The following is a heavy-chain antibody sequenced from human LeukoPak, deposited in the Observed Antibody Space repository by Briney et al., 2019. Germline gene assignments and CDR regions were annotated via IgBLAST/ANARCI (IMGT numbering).Heavy chain of an antibody. CDR1: GYTFTSYG. J-gene: IGHJ5*02. D-gene: IGHD5-18*01. CDR2: ISGYDGVT. Sequence: ASVKVSCKASGYTFTSYGISWVRQAPGQGLEWMGWISGYDGVTNYAQKLQGRVTMTTDTSTSTAYMELSSLRSEDTAVYYCARGQIQLWSTGWLDPWGQGTLVTVSS. V-gene: IGHV1-18*01. CDR3: ARGQIQLWSTGWLDP.